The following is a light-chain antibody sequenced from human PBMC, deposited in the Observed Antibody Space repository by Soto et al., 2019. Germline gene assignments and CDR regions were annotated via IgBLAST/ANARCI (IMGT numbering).Light chain of an antibody. J-gene: IGKJ1*01. Sequence: DIPMTQSPSTLSASVGDRVTITCRASQSISGSLAWYQQKPGKAPELLIYDASSLQGGVPSRFSGSGSGTEFTLTISSLQPDDFATYYCQHYNSYLWTFGQGTKVEIK. CDR3: QHYNSYLWT. CDR1: QSISGS. CDR2: DAS. V-gene: IGKV1-5*01.